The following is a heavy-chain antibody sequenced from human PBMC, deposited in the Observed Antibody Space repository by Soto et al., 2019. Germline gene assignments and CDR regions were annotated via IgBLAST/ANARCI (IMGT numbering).Heavy chain of an antibody. V-gene: IGHV4-4*07. CDR1: GGSMSSYY. J-gene: IGHJ5*02. CDR3: ARGQRFSDWFDP. Sequence: ILSLTCTVSGGSMSSYYWAWIRQPAGKGLEWIGRVYSSGGTHYNPSLKSRVTISLDTSKNQFSLRLLSVTGADTAVYYCARGQRFSDWFDPWGQGTLVTVSS. D-gene: IGHD3-3*01. CDR2: VYSSGGT.